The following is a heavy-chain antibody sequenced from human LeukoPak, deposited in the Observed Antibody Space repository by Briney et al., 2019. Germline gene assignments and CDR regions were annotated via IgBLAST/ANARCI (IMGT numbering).Heavy chain of an antibody. CDR1: GGSISSGGYS. Sequence: SETLSLTCAVSGGSISSGGYSWSWIRQPPGKGLEWIGYIYHSGSTYYNPSLKSRVTISVDRSKNQFSLKLSSVTAADTAVYYCASTYCSSTSCYRDYYYGMDVWGQGTTVTVSS. CDR3: ASTYCSSTSCYRDYYYGMDV. D-gene: IGHD2-2*01. V-gene: IGHV4-30-2*01. J-gene: IGHJ6*02. CDR2: IYHSGST.